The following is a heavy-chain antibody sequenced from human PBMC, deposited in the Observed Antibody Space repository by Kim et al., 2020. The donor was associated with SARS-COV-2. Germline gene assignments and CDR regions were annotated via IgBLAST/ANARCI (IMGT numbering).Heavy chain of an antibody. CDR2: GST. CDR3: ARDSPPMDY. Sequence: GSTSYNPSLKSRVTISVDTSKNQFSLKLSSVTAADTAVYYCARDSPPMDYWGQGTLVTVSS. J-gene: IGHJ4*02. V-gene: IGHV4-59*01.